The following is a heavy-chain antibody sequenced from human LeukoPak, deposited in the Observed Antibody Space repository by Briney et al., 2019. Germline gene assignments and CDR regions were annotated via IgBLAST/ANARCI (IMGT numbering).Heavy chain of an antibody. J-gene: IGHJ4*02. Sequence: PGGSLRLSCAASGFTFDDYAMHWVRQAPGKGLEWVSAISDTGATTYDADSVKGRFTISRDSSRSTLYLQMNSLRAEDTALYYCAKDTSIGRYCTNGVCSPFDYWGQGTLVTVSS. V-gene: IGHV3-23*01. D-gene: IGHD2-8*01. CDR3: AKDTSIGRYCTNGVCSPFDY. CDR1: GFTFDDYA. CDR2: ISDTGATT.